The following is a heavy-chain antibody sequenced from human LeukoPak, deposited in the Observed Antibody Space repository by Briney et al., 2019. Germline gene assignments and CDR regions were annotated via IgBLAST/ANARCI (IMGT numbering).Heavy chain of an antibody. CDR1: GFTFSNYW. Sequence: GGSLRLSCAASGFTFSNYWMHWVRQVTGKGLVWVSRINSDGSSTNYADFVKGRFTISRDNAKNTLYLQMNSLRAEDTAVYYCVREVPWDGDFQHWGQGTLVTVSS. CDR2: INSDGSST. CDR3: VREVPWDGDFQH. D-gene: IGHD1-26*01. V-gene: IGHV3-74*01. J-gene: IGHJ1*01.